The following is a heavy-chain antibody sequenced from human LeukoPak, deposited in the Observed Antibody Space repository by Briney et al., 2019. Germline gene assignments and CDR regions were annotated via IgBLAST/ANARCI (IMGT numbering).Heavy chain of an antibody. Sequence: GGSLRLSCAASGFTLSSNYMSWVRQAPGKGLEWVSVIYSGGSTYYADSVKGRSTISRDSTKNPLYPQMNSLRAEDTAVYYCARDQFAFGLFDYLGQGTLVTVSS. D-gene: IGHD3/OR15-3a*01. CDR2: IYSGGST. CDR1: GFTLSSNY. J-gene: IGHJ4*02. CDR3: ARDQFAFGLFDY. V-gene: IGHV3-53*01.